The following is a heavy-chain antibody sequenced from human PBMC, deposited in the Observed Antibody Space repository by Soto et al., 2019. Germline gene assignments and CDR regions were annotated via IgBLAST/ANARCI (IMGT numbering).Heavy chain of an antibody. D-gene: IGHD6-13*01. V-gene: IGHV3-48*02. J-gene: IGHJ4*02. CDR2: INDRSSAI. Sequence: GRSMRISCAPCGFSLSTYPMNLVRQAPGRGLECFSHINDRSSAIYYADSVKARFTISKDNAKKSLYLQINSLTDDDTAAYYCGTDRRWAIDYWGQGTLVTASS. CDR3: GTDRRWAIDY. CDR1: GFSLSTYP.